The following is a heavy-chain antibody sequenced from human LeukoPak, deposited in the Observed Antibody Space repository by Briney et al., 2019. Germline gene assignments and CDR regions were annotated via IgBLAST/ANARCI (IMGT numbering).Heavy chain of an antibody. CDR2: IWYDGSNK. Sequence: GGSLRLSCAASGFAFSFYAMSWLRQPPGKGLEWVALIWYDGSNKYYADSVKGRFTISRDSSKNTLYLQMNSLRAEDTAVYYCARHISGSYLDYWGQGTLVTVSS. J-gene: IGHJ4*02. CDR3: ARHISGSYLDY. D-gene: IGHD3-16*02. CDR1: GFAFSFYA. V-gene: IGHV3-33*08.